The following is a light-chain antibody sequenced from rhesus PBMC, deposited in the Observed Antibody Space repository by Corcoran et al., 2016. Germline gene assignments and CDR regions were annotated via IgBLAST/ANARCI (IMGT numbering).Light chain of an antibody. CDR3: QKRNSYPLT. CDR1: QGISGY. Sequence: DIQMTQSPSSLSASVGARVAITCRASQGISGYLAWYLQQPGKAPKLLIYKASTLQSGVPSRFRGSVSGTDFTLTSSSLQPEDFATDDCQKRNSYPLTFGGGTKVEIK. CDR2: KAS. V-gene: IGKV1-25*01. J-gene: IGKJ4*01.